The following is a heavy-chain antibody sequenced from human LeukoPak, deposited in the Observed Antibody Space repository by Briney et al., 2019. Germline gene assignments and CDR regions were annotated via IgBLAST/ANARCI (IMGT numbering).Heavy chain of an antibody. CDR3: ARLLRGIAAAGTWAFDI. J-gene: IGHJ3*02. CDR2: IYSGGST. V-gene: IGHV3-66*04. CDR1: GFTVSSNY. D-gene: IGHD6-13*01. Sequence: GGSLRLSCAASGFTVSSNYMSWVRQAPGKGLEWVSVIYSGGSTYYADSVKGRFTISRDNSKNTLYLQMNSLRAEDTAVYYCARLLRGIAAAGTWAFDIWGQGTMVTVSS.